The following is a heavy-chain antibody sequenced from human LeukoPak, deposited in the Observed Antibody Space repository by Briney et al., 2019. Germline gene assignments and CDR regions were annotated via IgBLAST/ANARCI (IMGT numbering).Heavy chain of an antibody. V-gene: IGHV5-51*01. J-gene: IGHJ6*04. CDR1: GYRFTNYW. Sequence: PGESLKISCKGSGYRFTNYWIGWVRQMPGKGLEWMGIIYPGDSDTRYSPSFQGQVTISADKSISTAYLQWSSLKASDTAMYYCASSGDCSSTSCPMDVWGKGTTVTVSS. CDR2: IYPGDSDT. CDR3: ASSGDCSSTSCPMDV. D-gene: IGHD2-2*01.